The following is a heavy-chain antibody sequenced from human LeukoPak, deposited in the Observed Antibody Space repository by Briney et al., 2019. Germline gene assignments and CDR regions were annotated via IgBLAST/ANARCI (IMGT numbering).Heavy chain of an antibody. Sequence: PSETLSLTCTVSGGSISSSTYSWGWIRQPPGKGLEWIGSIYYSGSTYYNPSLKSRVTISVDTSKNQFSLKLSSVTAADTAVYYCARHGSVSSGALVWGQGTLVTVSS. CDR3: ARHGSVSSGALV. CDR2: IYYSGST. CDR1: GGSISSSTYS. V-gene: IGHV4-39*01. D-gene: IGHD3-22*01. J-gene: IGHJ4*02.